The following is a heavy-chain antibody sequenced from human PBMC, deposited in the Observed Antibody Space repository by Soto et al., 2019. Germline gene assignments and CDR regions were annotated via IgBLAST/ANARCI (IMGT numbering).Heavy chain of an antibody. CDR1: GFTFSSYA. J-gene: IGHJ4*02. Sequence: EVQLLESGGDLVQPGGSLRLSCAASGFTFSSYAMSWVRQAPGKGLEWVSTISGRGDDTYYTDSVKGRSTISRDNSKNTLYVHMNSLRAENTAVYYCARAQPTYSSSYFDYWGQGTLVTVSS. V-gene: IGHV3-23*01. CDR3: ARAQPTYSSSYFDY. CDR2: ISGRGDDT. D-gene: IGHD3-22*01.